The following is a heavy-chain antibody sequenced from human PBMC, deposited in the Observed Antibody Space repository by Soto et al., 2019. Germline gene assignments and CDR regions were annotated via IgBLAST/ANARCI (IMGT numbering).Heavy chain of an antibody. V-gene: IGHV1-69*06. CDR1: GGTFSIYA. Sequence: SVKVSCKASGGTFSIYAISWVRQAPGQGLEWMGGIIPIFGTANYAQKFQGRVTITADKSTSTAYMELSSLRSEDTAVYYCARDQYKGGSTVTTSGAFDIWGQGTMVTVSS. D-gene: IGHD4-17*01. CDR3: ARDQYKGGSTVTTSGAFDI. CDR2: IIPIFGTA. J-gene: IGHJ3*02.